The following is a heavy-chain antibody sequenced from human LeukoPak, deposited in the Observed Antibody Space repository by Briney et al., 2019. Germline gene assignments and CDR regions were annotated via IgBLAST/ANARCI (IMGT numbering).Heavy chain of an antibody. V-gene: IGHV3-30*02. CDR2: IRYDGSNK. J-gene: IGHJ4*02. CDR3: AKDGGAVAGTRIDY. CDR1: GFTFSSYG. Sequence: GGSLRLSCAASGFTFSSYGMHWVRQAPGKGLEWVAFIRYDGSNKYYADSVKGRFTISRDNSKNTLYLQMNTLRAGDTAVYYCAKDGGAVAGTRIDYWGQGTLVTVFS. D-gene: IGHD6-19*01.